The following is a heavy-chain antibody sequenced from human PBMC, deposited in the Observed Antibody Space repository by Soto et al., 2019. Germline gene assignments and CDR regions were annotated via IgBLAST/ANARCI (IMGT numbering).Heavy chain of an antibody. CDR1: GGTFSSYA. CDR3: ARSLGYYYGSGSENYFDY. Sequence: QVQLVQSGAEVKKPGSWVKVSCKASGGTFSSYAISWVRQAPGQGLEWMGGIIPIFGTANYAQKFQGRVTITADESTSTAYMELSSLRSEDTAVYYCARSLGYYYGSGSENYFDYWGQGTLVTVSS. CDR2: IIPIFGTA. D-gene: IGHD3-10*01. J-gene: IGHJ4*02. V-gene: IGHV1-69*01.